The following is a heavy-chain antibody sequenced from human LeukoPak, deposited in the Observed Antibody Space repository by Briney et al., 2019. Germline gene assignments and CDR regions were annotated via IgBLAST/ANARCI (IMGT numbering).Heavy chain of an antibody. D-gene: IGHD2-15*01. V-gene: IGHV3-7*05. Sequence: PGGSLRLSCAASVFTFSTYWMTGVRQCPGKGGECVATIDQVGSDKYYVDSVKGRFTISRDNAKNSLYLQVNSLRAEDTAMYYCARDALGYCSGGRCYSPFDFWGQGTLVTVSS. CDR1: VFTFSTYW. J-gene: IGHJ4*02. CDR3: ARDALGYCSGGRCYSPFDF. CDR2: IDQVGSDK.